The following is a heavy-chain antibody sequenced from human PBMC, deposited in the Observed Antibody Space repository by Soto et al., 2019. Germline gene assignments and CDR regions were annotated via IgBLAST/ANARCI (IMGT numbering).Heavy chain of an antibody. CDR3: ARYGCSSTSCYYYYMAV. CDR1: GYTFTSYY. V-gene: IGHV1-46*01. J-gene: IGHJ6*03. Sequence: GASVKVSCKASGYTFTSYYMHWVRQAPGQGLEWMGIINPSGGSTSYAQKFQGRVTMTRNTSTSTAYMELSSLRSEDTAVYYCARYGCSSTSCYYYYMAVWGKGTTVTVSS. CDR2: INPSGGST. D-gene: IGHD2-2*01.